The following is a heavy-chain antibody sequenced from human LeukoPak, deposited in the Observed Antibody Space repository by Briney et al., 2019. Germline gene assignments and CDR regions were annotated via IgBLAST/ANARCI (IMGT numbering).Heavy chain of an antibody. CDR1: GGSFSRYY. CDR2: IDHRGDT. J-gene: IGHJ4*03. D-gene: IGHD5-24*01. Sequence: SETLSLTCAVYGGSFSRYYWSWIRQSPGEGLEWIAEIDHRGDTNYNPSVKTRVTISVDTSKNQFSLKVRSLSAADTAVYYCARGATISETGYFDFWGQGTLVTASP. CDR3: ARGATISETGYFDF. V-gene: IGHV4-34*01.